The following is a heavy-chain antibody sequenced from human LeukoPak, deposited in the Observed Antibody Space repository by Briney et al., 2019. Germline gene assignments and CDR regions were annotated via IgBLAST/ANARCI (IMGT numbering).Heavy chain of an antibody. D-gene: IGHD3-10*01. J-gene: IGHJ4*02. V-gene: IGHV1-18*01. CDR3: ARDSDYYYGSGSYPPTYY. CDR2: ISAYNGNT. Sequence: ASVKVSCKASGYTFTSYGISWVRQAPGQGLEWMGWISAYNGNTNYAQKLQGRVTMTTDTSTSTAYMELRSLRSDDTAAYYCARDSDYYYGSGSYPPTYYWGQGTLVTVSS. CDR1: GYTFTSYG.